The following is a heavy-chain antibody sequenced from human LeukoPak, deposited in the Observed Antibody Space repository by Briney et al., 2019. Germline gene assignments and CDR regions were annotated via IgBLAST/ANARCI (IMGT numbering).Heavy chain of an antibody. J-gene: IGHJ4*02. CDR3: AKELRYFDWLFPLGY. CDR1: GFTFSDYY. Sequence: PGGSLRLSCAASGFTFSDYYMSWIRQAPGKGLEWVSYISSSGSTIYYADSVKGRFTISRDNAKNSLYLQMNSLRAEDTAVYHCAKELRYFDWLFPLGYWGQGTLVTVPS. CDR2: ISSSGSTI. D-gene: IGHD3-9*01. V-gene: IGHV3-11*01.